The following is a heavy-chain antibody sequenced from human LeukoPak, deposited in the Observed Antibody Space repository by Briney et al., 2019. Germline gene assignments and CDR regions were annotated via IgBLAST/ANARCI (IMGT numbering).Heavy chain of an antibody. CDR1: GFPFSVAW. CDR3: AKDWFATTDY. V-gene: IGHV3-74*01. J-gene: IGHJ4*02. Sequence: GGSLRLSCAASGFPFSVAWMHWLRQVPGKGLMWVSRITTDETTSYADSVRGRFSISRDNAKNTVYLQMNSLRVEDTAVYYCAKDWFATTDYWGQRPLVTLSS. D-gene: IGHD1/OR15-1a*01. CDR2: ITTDETT.